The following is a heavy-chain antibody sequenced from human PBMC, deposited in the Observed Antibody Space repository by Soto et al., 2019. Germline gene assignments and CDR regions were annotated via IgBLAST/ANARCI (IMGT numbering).Heavy chain of an antibody. CDR1: GYSFTGNS. CDR2: INPNNGGT. CDR3: ARVGRGDNWFDP. D-gene: IGHD1-26*01. J-gene: IGHJ5*02. Sequence: ASLKVSCKASGYSFTGNSMHWVRQAPGQGLEWMGWINPNNGGTNYAQRFQGWVTMTTDTSTSTAYMELRSLRSDDTAVYYCARVGRGDNWFDPWGQGTLVTVSS. V-gene: IGHV1-2*04.